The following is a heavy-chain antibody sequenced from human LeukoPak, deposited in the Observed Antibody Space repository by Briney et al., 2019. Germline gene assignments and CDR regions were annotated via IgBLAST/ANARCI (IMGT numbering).Heavy chain of an antibody. CDR1: GGSFSGYY. D-gene: IGHD5-24*01. J-gene: IGHJ4*02. Sequence: SETLSLTCAVYGGSFSGYYWSWIRQPPGKGLEWIGEINRSGSTNYNPSLTSRVTISVDTSKNQFSLKLSSVTAADTAVYYCARGRRWLQFGATFDYWGQGTLVTVSS. CDR3: ARGRRWLQFGATFDY. V-gene: IGHV4-34*01. CDR2: INRSGST.